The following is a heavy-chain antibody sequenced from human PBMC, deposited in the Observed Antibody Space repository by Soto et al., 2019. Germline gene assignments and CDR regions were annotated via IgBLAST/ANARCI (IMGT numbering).Heavy chain of an antibody. D-gene: IGHD2-2*01. CDR2: INPNSGGT. CDR1: GYTFTGYY. J-gene: IGHJ4*02. V-gene: IGHV1-2*04. Sequence: GASVKVSCKASGYTFTGYYMHWVRQAPGQGLEWMGWINPNSGGTNYAQKFQGWVTMTRDTSISTAYMELSRLRSDDTAVYYCARDPYCISTSCYDRSAIGDYWGQGTLVTVSS. CDR3: ARDPYCISTSCYDRSAIGDY.